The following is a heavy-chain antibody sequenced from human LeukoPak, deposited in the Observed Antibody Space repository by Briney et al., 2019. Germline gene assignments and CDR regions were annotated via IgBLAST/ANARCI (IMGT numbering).Heavy chain of an antibody. J-gene: IGHJ1*01. CDR3: ARDWPTIAAAGTIPEYFQH. Sequence: GGSLRLSCAASGFTFRSYSMNWVRQAPGKGLEWVSSISSSSTYIYYADSVQGRFTISRDNAKNSLYLQMNSLRAEDTAVYYCARDWPTIAAAGTIPEYFQHWGQGTLVTVSS. V-gene: IGHV3-21*01. D-gene: IGHD6-13*01. CDR1: GFTFRSYS. CDR2: ISSSSTYI.